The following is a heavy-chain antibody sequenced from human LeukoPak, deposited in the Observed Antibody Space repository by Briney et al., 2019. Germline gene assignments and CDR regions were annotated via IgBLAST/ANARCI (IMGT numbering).Heavy chain of an antibody. CDR1: GFTFSDYY. Sequence: GGSLRLSCAASGFTFSDYYMSWIRQSPGKGLEWVAFIRYDGSNKYYADSVKGRFTISRDNSKNTLYLQMNSLRAEDTAVYYCAKVPFWSGYHQDAFDIWGQGTMVTVSS. CDR3: AKVPFWSGYHQDAFDI. V-gene: IGHV3-30*02. J-gene: IGHJ3*02. D-gene: IGHD3-3*01. CDR2: IRYDGSNK.